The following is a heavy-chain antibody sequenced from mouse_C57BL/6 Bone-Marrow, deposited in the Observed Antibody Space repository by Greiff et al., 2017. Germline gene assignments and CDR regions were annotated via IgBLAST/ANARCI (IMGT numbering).Heavy chain of an antibody. CDR2: ISYDGST. CDR1: GYSITSCYY. CDR3: ANMVTTGLFDY. Sequence: DVQLQESGPGLVKPSQSLSLSCSVTGYSITSCYYWYWIRQFPGNILEWMGYISYDGSTNYNPYLKNRISITRDTSNNQIFLKLNSVTTEDTATYDYANMVTTGLFDYWGQGTTLTVSS. V-gene: IGHV3-6*01. J-gene: IGHJ2*01. D-gene: IGHD2-2*01.